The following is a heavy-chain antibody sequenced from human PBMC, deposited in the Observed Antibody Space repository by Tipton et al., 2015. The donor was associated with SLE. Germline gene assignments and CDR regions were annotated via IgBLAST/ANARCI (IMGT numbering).Heavy chain of an antibody. Sequence: TLSLTCAVYGGSFSGYYWSWIRQPPGKGLEWIGEINHSGSTNYNPSLKSGVTISVDTSKNQFSLKLSSVTAADTAVYYCASYSGSGGYWGQGTLVTVSS. V-gene: IGHV4-34*01. D-gene: IGHD1-26*01. J-gene: IGHJ4*02. CDR1: GGSFSGYY. CDR2: INHSGST. CDR3: ASYSGSGGY.